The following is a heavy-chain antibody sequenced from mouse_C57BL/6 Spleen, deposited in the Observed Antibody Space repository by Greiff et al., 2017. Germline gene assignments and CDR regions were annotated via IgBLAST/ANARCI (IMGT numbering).Heavy chain of an antibody. Sequence: VKLQQSGPELVKPGASVKISCKASGYAFSSSCMNWVKQRPGKGLEWIGRFYPGDGDTNYNGKFKGKATLTADKSSSTAYMQLSSLTSEDSAVYFCARALSYYYAMDYWGQGTSVTVSS. CDR2: FYPGDGDT. CDR3: ARALSYYYAMDY. CDR1: GYAFSSSC. V-gene: IGHV1-82*01. J-gene: IGHJ4*01.